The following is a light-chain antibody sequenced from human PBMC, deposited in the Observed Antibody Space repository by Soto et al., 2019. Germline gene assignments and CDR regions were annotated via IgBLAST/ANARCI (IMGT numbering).Light chain of an antibody. CDR3: KQYGSSPAT. J-gene: IGKJ2*01. CDR1: QSVSSN. CDR2: GAS. V-gene: IGKV3-15*01. Sequence: EKALTQSPVTLSLSPGERATLSCRASQSVSSNLAWYQQRPGQAPRLLIYGASTRASGVPDRFSGSGSGTEFILTISSLQSEDSAVYYCKQYGSSPATFGQGTKLEIK.